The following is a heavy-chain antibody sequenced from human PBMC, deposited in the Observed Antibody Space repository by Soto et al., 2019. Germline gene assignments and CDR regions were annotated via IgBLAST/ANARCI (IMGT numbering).Heavy chain of an antibody. CDR3: ERDSEHRFDY. Sequence: SETLSLTCAVYGGSFSGYYWSWIRQPPGKGLEWIGEINHRGRANYSPSLKSRVTISVDTSKNQFSLRLSSVTAADTAVYYCERDSEHRFDYSGQGPLVTVSA. CDR2: INHRGRA. D-gene: IGHD5-18*01. J-gene: IGHJ4*02. V-gene: IGHV4-34*01. CDR1: GGSFSGYY.